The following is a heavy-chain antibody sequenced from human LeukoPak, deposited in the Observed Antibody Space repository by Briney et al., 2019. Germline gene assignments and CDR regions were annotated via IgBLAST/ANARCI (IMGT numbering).Heavy chain of an antibody. CDR2: IYSGGST. CDR3: ARDRTYDYYDSSGSMNYGMDV. J-gene: IGHJ6*02. CDR1: GFTVSSNY. V-gene: IGHV3-66*02. D-gene: IGHD3-22*01. Sequence: GGSLRLSCAASGFTVSSNYMSWVRQVPGKGLEWVSVIYSGGSTYYADSVKGRFTISRDNSKNTLYLQMNSLRAEDTAVYYCARDRTYDYYDSSGSMNYGMDVWGQGTTVTVSS.